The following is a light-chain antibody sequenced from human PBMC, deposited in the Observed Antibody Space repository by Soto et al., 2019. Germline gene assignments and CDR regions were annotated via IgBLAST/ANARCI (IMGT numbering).Light chain of an antibody. CDR2: GAS. Sequence: EIVLTQSPGTLSLSPGERATLSCRASQSVSSSYLAWYQLKPGQAPRLLIYGASSRATGIPDRFSGSGSGTDFTLTISRLEPEDFAVYYCQQLRTFGQGTKVEIK. V-gene: IGKV3-20*01. J-gene: IGKJ1*01. CDR3: QQLRT. CDR1: QSVSSSY.